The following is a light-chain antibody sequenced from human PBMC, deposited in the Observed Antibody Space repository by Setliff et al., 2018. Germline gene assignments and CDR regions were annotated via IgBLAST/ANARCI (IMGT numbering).Light chain of an antibody. Sequence: ALTQPASVSGSPGQSITISCTGTSNDVGNYNLVAWFQRHPGKAPKLLIYEVTKRPSGVSYRFSGSKSGSTASLTISGLQPEDEAEYFCSSYAGTSVLFGGGTKVTVL. CDR2: EVT. CDR3: SSYAGTSVL. CDR1: SNDVGNYNL. J-gene: IGLJ3*02. V-gene: IGLV2-23*02.